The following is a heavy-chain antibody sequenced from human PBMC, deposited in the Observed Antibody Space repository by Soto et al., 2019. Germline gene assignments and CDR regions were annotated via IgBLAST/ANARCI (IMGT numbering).Heavy chain of an antibody. CDR2: IIPIFGMA. V-gene: IGHV1-69*15. J-gene: IGHJ4*02. Sequence: QVQLVQSGAEVKKPGSSVKVSCEASGGTFSNYGLSWVRQVPGQGLEWMGNIIPIFGMADYAQKFRGRVSITADESASAAYMELSSLRSDDTAIYYCAISGGNSGYFDYWGQGTLVTVSS. CDR1: GGTFSNYG. D-gene: IGHD2-15*01. CDR3: AISGGNSGYFDY.